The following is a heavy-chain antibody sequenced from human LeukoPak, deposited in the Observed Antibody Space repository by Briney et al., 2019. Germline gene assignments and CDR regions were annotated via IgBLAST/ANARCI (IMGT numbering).Heavy chain of an antibody. CDR3: ARVKGGFGELSSFDY. CDR1: GYTFTDYY. Sequence: ASVKVSCKASGYTFTDYYMHWVRQAPGQGLEWMGWSNPNSGGTQYAQKFQGRVTMTRDTSITTAYMELSSLTFDDTAVYYCARVKGGFGELSSFDYWGQETLVTVSS. J-gene: IGHJ4*02. V-gene: IGHV1-2*02. D-gene: IGHD3-10*01. CDR2: SNPNSGGT.